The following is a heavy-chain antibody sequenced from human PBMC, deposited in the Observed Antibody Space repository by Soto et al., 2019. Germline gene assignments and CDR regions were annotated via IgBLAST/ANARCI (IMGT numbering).Heavy chain of an antibody. D-gene: IGHD4-17*01. J-gene: IGHJ4*02. CDR2: IIPIFGLA. CDR1: GGTFSSYA. V-gene: IGHV1-69*17. CDR3: ATDGDYTGY. Sequence: QVQLVQSGAEVKKPGSSVKVSCKASGGTFSSYAISWVRQAPGQGLEWMGGIIPIFGLANYAQKFQGRVMITADKSXXTXXXXXSSLRSEDTAVYYCATDGDYTGYWGQGTLVT.